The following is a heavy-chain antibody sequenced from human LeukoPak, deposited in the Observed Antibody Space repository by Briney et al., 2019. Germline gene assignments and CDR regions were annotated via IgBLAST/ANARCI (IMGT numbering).Heavy chain of an antibody. J-gene: IGHJ2*01. D-gene: IGHD2-21*02. CDR1: GGSISSGDYY. CDR3: ARVGYLGAYCGGDCYSLCYFDV. Sequence: SQTLSLPCTVSGGSISSGDYYWSWIRQPPGKGLEWIGYIYYSGSTYYNPSLKSRVTISVDTSKNQFSLKLSSVTAADTAVYYCARVGYLGAYCGGDCYSLCYFDVWGRGTLVTVSS. CDR2: IYYSGST. V-gene: IGHV4-30-4*01.